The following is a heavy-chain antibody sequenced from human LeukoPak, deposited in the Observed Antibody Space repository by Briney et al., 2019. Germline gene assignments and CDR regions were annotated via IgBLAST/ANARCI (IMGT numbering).Heavy chain of an antibody. D-gene: IGHD5-18*01. J-gene: IGHJ4*02. Sequence: GGSLRLSCAASGFTFSSNAMHWVRQAPGKGLEWVSRIKGDGSSTSYADSVKGRFTISRDNAKNTLYLQMNSLRAEDTAVYYCARDGYSFGHDFDYWGQGTLVTVSS. CDR2: IKGDGSST. CDR1: GFTFSSNA. V-gene: IGHV3-74*01. CDR3: ARDGYSFGHDFDY.